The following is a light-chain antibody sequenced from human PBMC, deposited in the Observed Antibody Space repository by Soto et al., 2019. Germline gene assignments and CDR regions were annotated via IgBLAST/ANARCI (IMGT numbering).Light chain of an antibody. V-gene: IGKV1-5*01. Sequence: DIQMTQSRATLSASVGDRVIITCRASQSISGWLAWYQQKPGKAPKLLIYDASSLESGVPSRFSGSGSGTEFPLTISSLQPDDFATYYCQQYDSASLYTFGQGTKLEIK. CDR3: QQYDSASLYT. CDR1: QSISGW. J-gene: IGKJ2*01. CDR2: DAS.